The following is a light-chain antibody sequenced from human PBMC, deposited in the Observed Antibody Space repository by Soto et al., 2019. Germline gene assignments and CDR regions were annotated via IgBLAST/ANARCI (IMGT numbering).Light chain of an antibody. CDR2: GNS. CDR3: QSYDSSLSGVV. J-gene: IGLJ2*01. V-gene: IGLV1-40*01. CDR1: SSNIGAGYY. Sequence: QSVLTQPPSVSGAPGQRVTISCTGSSSNIGAGYYVHWYQQLPGTAPKLLIYGNSNRPSGVPDRFSGSKSGTSASLAITGLQAEDEADYYCQSYDSSLSGVVFGRGTKLTVL.